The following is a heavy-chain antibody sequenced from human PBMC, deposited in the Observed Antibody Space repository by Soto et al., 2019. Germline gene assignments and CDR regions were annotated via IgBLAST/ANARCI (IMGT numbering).Heavy chain of an antibody. V-gene: IGHV3-23*01. D-gene: IGHD3-22*01. CDR3: AKGALITMRVFDY. CDR2: ITGSGGST. J-gene: IGHJ4*02. CDR1: GFTFSNYA. Sequence: GGALILSCAASGFTFSNYAMSWVRQAPGKGLEWVSTITGSGGSTYYADSVKGRFTISRDNSKNTLYLQMNSLRAEDTAVYYCAKGALITMRVFDYWGQGTLVTVSS.